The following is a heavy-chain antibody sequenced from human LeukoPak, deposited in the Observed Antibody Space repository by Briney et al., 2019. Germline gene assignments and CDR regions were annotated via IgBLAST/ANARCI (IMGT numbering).Heavy chain of an antibody. D-gene: IGHD3-10*01. Sequence: ASVKVSCKASGYTLTSYGISWVRQAPGQGLEWMGWISAYNGNTNYAQKLQGRVTMTTDTSTSTAYMELRSLRSDDTAVYYCARGHGSGSYDFYAFDIWGQGTMVTVSS. CDR1: GYTLTSYG. CDR2: ISAYNGNT. V-gene: IGHV1-18*01. J-gene: IGHJ3*02. CDR3: ARGHGSGSYDFYAFDI.